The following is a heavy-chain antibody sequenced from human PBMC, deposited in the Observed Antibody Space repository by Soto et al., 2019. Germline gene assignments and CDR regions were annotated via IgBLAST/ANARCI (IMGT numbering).Heavy chain of an antibody. J-gene: IGHJ6*02. CDR3: ATRRDASYYYYGMDV. D-gene: IGHD2-2*01. Sequence: GRSRRLGRTASGFTFCADAMSWVRHAQAKGLGGVSGISDGGGNTYYADAVKGRFTISRDNSKNTLFLQMNSLRAEDTAVYYCATRRDASYYYYGMDVWGQGT. V-gene: IGHV3-23*01. CDR1: GFTFCADA. CDR2: ISDGGGNT.